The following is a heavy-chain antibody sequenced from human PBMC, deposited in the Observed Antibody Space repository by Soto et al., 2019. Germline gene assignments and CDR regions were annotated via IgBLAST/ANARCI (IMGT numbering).Heavy chain of an antibody. J-gene: IGHJ6*02. CDR1: GGSFSGYY. CDR3: ARGTYVGGGLKRGMDV. CDR2: INHSGST. D-gene: IGHD3-10*01. Sequence: TLSLTCAVYGGSFSGYYWSWIRQPPGKGLEWIGEINHSGSTNYNPSLKSRVTISVDTSKNQFSLKLTSVTAADTAVYDCARGTYVGGGLKRGMDVWGQGTTVTVSS. V-gene: IGHV4-34*01.